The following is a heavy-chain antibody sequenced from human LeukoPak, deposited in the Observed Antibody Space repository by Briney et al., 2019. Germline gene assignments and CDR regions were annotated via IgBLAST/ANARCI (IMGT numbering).Heavy chain of an antibody. Sequence: PGGSLRLSCAASGFTFDDYAMHWVRQAPGKGLEWVSGISWNSGSIGYADSVKGRFTISRDNAKNSLYLQMNSLRAEDTALYYCAKSAPGGLLSPFDYWGQGTLVTVSS. J-gene: IGHJ4*02. D-gene: IGHD3-10*01. CDR1: GFTFDDYA. CDR3: AKSAPGGLLSPFDY. V-gene: IGHV3-9*01. CDR2: ISWNSGSI.